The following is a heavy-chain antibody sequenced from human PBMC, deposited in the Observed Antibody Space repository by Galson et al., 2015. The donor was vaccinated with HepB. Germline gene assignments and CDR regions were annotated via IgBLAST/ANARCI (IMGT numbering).Heavy chain of an antibody. Sequence: TVSGGSISSYYWSWIRQPAGKGLEWIGRIYTSGSTNYNPSLKSRVTMSVDTSKNQFSLKLSSVTAADTAVYYCARDYYGSGSYYNLDYFDYWGQGTLVTVSS. CDR3: ARDYYGSGSYYNLDYFDY. D-gene: IGHD3-10*01. V-gene: IGHV4-4*07. CDR2: IYTSGST. J-gene: IGHJ4*02. CDR1: GGSISSYY.